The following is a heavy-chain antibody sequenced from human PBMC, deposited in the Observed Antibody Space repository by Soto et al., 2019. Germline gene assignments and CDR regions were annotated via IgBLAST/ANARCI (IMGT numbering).Heavy chain of an antibody. V-gene: IGHV3-48*03. Sequence: EVQLLESGEGLVQPGGSLRLSGAASGFTLSTYEITWVRKAPGEGLEWVSYISSSGTTIYYADSVKGRFTVSRDSAKNSLYLQMNSLRAEDTAVYYCARDQRYNYGPINYGMDVWGQGTTVTVSS. CDR1: GFTLSTYE. J-gene: IGHJ6*02. CDR2: ISSSGTTI. CDR3: ARDQRYNYGPINYGMDV. D-gene: IGHD5-18*01.